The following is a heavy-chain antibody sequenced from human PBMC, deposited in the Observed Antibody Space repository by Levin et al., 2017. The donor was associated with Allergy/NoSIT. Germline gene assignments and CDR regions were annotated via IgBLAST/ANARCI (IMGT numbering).Heavy chain of an antibody. J-gene: IGHJ4*02. D-gene: IGHD2-2*01. CDR3: ARGLYSTSWCRFDD. CDR1: GDSISSYY. CDR2: IHRSGST. Sequence: SCTVSGDSISSYYWSWIRQPPEKGLEWIGYIHRSGSTSYNPSLKSRVTISVDTSQNQFFLKLTSVTAADMAVYYCARGLYSTSWCRFDDWGQGTLVTVSS. V-gene: IGHV4-59*01.